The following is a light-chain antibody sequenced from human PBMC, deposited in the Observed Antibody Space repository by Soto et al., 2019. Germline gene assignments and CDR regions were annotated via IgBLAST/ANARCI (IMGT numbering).Light chain of an antibody. CDR3: QQYKNWPI. V-gene: IGKV3-15*01. CDR2: GAS. J-gene: IGKJ5*01. CDR1: HSVNSH. Sequence: MLLTQSPATLSVSKRERVTLSCRTSHSVNSHVAWYQQKPGQAPRLLLYGASTRATGIPVRFSGSGFGTEFTLTISSLQSEDFAVYYCQQYKNWPIVGQGRRLEIK.